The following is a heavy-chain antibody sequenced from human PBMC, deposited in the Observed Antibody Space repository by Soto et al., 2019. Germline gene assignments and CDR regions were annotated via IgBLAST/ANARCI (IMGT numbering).Heavy chain of an antibody. CDR3: ARGQYVGAITLAGLDVKEPTFDY. V-gene: IGHV4-34*02. CDR1: GASFTGHY. D-gene: IGHD3-16*02. CDR2: FHHSGST. Sequence: QVQLQQWGAGLLKPSETLSLTCAVSGASFTGHYWSWIRQPPGKGLEWIGEFHHSGSTSYNPALKSRVPMSVDTSKYHFSLRLASVTAADTATYYCARGQYVGAITLAGLDVKEPTFDYWDQGTRVTVSS. J-gene: IGHJ4*02.